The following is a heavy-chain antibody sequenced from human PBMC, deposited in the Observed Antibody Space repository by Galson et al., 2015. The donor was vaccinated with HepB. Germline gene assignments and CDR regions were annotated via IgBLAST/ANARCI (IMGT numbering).Heavy chain of an antibody. CDR2: ISYDGNHK. V-gene: IGHV3-30*18. Sequence: SLRLSCAASGFTFSSYGMHWVRQAPGKGLEWLAVISYDGNHKYYADSVKGRLSISRDDSKNTLYLQLNSLRTEDTSIYYCAKDRCSNTSCYRGFDFWGQGTLVTVSS. CDR1: GFTFSSYG. CDR3: AKDRCSNTSCYRGFDF. D-gene: IGHD2-2*01. J-gene: IGHJ4*02.